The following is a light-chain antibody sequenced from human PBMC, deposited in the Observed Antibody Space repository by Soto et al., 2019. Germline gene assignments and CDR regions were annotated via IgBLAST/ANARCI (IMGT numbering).Light chain of an antibody. CDR2: DAS. CDR3: QQYSNWWT. Sequence: EVVLTHSPATLSVSPGDRATLSCRASQDIGSAVAWYHQRSGQAPRLLIFDASIRVPTTPARFSGSVSGTEFTLTISSLQSEDFAVYYCQQYSNWWTLGQGTKVDIK. CDR1: QDIGSA. V-gene: IGKV3-15*01. J-gene: IGKJ1*01.